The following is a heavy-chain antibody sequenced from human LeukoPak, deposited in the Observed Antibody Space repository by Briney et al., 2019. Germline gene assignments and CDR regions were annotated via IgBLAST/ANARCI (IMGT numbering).Heavy chain of an antibody. J-gene: IGHJ1*01. CDR1: GGPISSGGYY. Sequence: SQTLSLTCTVSGGPISSGGYYWSWIRQHPGKGLEWIGYIYYSGSTYYNPSLKSRVTISVDTSKNQFSLKLSSVTAADTAVYYCARQERYYGSGSYTYFQHWGQGTLVTVSS. CDR3: ARQERYYGSGSYTYFQH. CDR2: IYYSGST. V-gene: IGHV4-31*03. D-gene: IGHD3-10*01.